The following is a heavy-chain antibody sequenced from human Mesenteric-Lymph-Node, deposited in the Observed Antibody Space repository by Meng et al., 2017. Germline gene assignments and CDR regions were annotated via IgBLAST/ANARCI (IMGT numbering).Heavy chain of an antibody. CDR3: AREEGSSYYYGSGSLSE. D-gene: IGHD3-10*01. V-gene: IGHV4-59*01. J-gene: IGHJ4*02. Sequence: SETLSLTCTVSGGSISSYYWSWIRQPPGKGLEWIGYIYYSGSTNYNPSLKSRVTISVDTSKNQFSLKLSSVTAADTAVYYCAREEGSSYYYGSGSLSEWGQGTLVTVSS. CDR1: GGSISSYY. CDR2: IYYSGST.